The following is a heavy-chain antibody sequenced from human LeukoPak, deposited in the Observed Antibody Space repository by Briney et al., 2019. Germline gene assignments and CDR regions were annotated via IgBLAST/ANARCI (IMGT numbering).Heavy chain of an antibody. CDR1: GFTFSTFP. D-gene: IGHD6-13*01. J-gene: IGHJ4*02. CDR2: ISSSSSYI. V-gene: IGHV3-21*01. CDR3: ARGVYSSSWYSDY. Sequence: GGSLRLSCAASGFTFSTFPMHWVRQAPGKGLEWVSSISSSSSYIYYADSVKGRFTISRDNAKNLLFLQMNSLRAEDTAVYYCARGVYSSSWYSDYWGQGTLVTVSS.